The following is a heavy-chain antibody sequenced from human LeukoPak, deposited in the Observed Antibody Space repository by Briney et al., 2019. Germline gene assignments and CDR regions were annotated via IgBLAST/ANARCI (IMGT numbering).Heavy chain of an antibody. Sequence: ASVKVSCKASGYTFTSYDINWVRQATGQGLEWMGWMSPNSGNTGYAQKFQGRATMTRDTSIGTAYLELSSLKSEDTAVYYCARTPPNWGADYWGQGTLVTVSS. CDR3: ARTPPNWGADY. V-gene: IGHV1-8*01. CDR1: GYTFTSYD. D-gene: IGHD7-27*01. J-gene: IGHJ4*02. CDR2: MSPNSGNT.